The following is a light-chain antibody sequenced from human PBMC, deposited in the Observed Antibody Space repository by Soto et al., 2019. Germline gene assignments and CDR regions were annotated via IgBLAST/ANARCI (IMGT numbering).Light chain of an antibody. J-gene: IGKJ4*02. CDR1: QDISKY. CDR2: DVF. Sequence: DIQMTQSASSLPASVGDTVTISCQASQDISKYLNWFQQKPGKAPKLLIYDVFNVETGVPSRFSGRGSGTDFTLIISNLQPEDFATYYCQQYDQLPNTFGGGTKVHI. V-gene: IGKV1-33*01. CDR3: QQYDQLPNT.